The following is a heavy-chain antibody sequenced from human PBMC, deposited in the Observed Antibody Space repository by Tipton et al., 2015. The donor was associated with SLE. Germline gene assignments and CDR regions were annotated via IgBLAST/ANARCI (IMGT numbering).Heavy chain of an antibody. V-gene: IGHV4-61*02. CDR3: VRLIGQLRPSGD. CDR1: GDSIGSGSYY. Sequence: TLSLTCTVSGDSIGSGSYYWIWIRQPAGKGLEWIGRVHTSGSTNYNPSLKSRVTISVDASKDQFSLELESVTAADTAVYFCVRLIGQLRPSGDWGQGTLVTVSS. J-gene: IGHJ4*02. CDR2: VHTSGST. D-gene: IGHD2-21*01.